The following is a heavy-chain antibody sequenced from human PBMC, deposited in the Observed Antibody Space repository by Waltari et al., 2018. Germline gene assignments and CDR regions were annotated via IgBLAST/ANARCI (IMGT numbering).Heavy chain of an antibody. J-gene: IGHJ3*01. CDR3: VTALGDRSSASRPFDV. Sequence: EVQLLQSGPELKKPGSPVKISCQCSRYRFTDYYIPWVQQAPGKGPKWMGLVDPEDGETIYAERFQGRVTITADTSTETAFMELSSLTSDDTAVYYCVTALGDRSSASRPFDVWGLGTLITVSS. CDR1: RYRFTDYY. V-gene: IGHV1-69-2*01. D-gene: IGHD3-10*01. CDR2: VDPEDGET.